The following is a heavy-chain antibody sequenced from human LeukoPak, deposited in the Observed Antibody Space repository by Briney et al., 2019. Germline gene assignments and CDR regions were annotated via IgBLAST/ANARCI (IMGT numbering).Heavy chain of an antibody. J-gene: IGHJ4*02. D-gene: IGHD3-22*01. Sequence: GGSLRLSCAASGFTFSSYAMSWVRQAPGKGLEWVSAISGSGGSTYYADSVKGRFTISRDNAENTLYLQMNSLRVEDTAVYYCVRSAFHAGSGNYYDYWGQGTLVTVSS. CDR2: ISGSGGST. CDR3: VRSAFHAGSGNYYDY. CDR1: GFTFSSYA. V-gene: IGHV3-23*01.